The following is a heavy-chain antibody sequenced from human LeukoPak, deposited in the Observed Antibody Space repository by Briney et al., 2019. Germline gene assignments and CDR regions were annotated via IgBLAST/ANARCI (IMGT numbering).Heavy chain of an antibody. CDR1: GGSISSCC. Sequence: SETLSLTCTVSGGSISSCCWSWIWQPPGKGLEWIGYIYYSGNTDSNPSLKSRVTISVDTSKNQFSLKLSSVTAADTAVYYCARTYCSGGSCHFDYWGQGTLVTVSS. D-gene: IGHD2-15*01. CDR3: ARTYCSGGSCHFDY. CDR2: IYYSGNT. J-gene: IGHJ4*02. V-gene: IGHV4-59*08.